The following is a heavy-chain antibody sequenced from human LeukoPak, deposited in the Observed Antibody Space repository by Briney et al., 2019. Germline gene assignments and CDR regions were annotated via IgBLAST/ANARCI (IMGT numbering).Heavy chain of an antibody. V-gene: IGHV4-59*01. CDR1: SGSINGYY. D-gene: IGHD6-19*01. J-gene: IGHJ4*02. Sequence: SETLSLTCTVSSGSINGYYWSWIRQPPGKGLEWVGYISYSGSTNYNPSLKSRVTISVDASKNQFSLKLSSVTAADTAIYHCARDGRAGSLFAYWGQGTLVTVSS. CDR3: ARDGRAGSLFAY. CDR2: ISYSGST.